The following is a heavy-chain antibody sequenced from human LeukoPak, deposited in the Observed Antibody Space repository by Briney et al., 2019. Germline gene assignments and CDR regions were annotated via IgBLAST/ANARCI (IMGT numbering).Heavy chain of an antibody. J-gene: IGHJ4*02. Sequence: SVKVSCKASGGTFSSYAISWVRQAPGQGLEWMGRIIPILGIANYAQKFQGRVTITADKSASTAYMELSSLRSEDTAVYYCAHTYYYGSGSYYNNFDYWGQGTLVTVSS. V-gene: IGHV1-69*04. CDR1: GGTFSSYA. D-gene: IGHD3-10*01. CDR2: IIPILGIA. CDR3: AHTYYYGSGSYYNNFDY.